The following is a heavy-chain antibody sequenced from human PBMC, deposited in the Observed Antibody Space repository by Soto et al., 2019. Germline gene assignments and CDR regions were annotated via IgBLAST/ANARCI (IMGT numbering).Heavy chain of an antibody. Sequence: LETLSLTCTVSGGAISSYYRSWVRQPPGKGLEWIGYIYYSGSTHHNPSLKSRVTISVDTSKNQFSLKLSSVTAADTAVYYCARLHRGYSSYDYVPIPYGDYYYYYYVDVWGKGTTVPVSS. J-gene: IGHJ6*03. CDR1: GGAISSYY. V-gene: IGHV4-59*08. CDR2: IYYSGST. D-gene: IGHD5-12*01. CDR3: ARLHRGYSSYDYVPIPYGDYYYYYYVDV.